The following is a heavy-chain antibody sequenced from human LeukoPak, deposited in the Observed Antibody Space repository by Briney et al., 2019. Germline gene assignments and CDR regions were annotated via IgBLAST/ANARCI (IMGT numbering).Heavy chain of an antibody. CDR1: GFTFSSYS. Sequence: PGGSLRLSCAASGFTFSSYSMNWVRQAPGKGLEWVSSISSSGSYIYYADSVKGRFTISRDNAKNSLYLQMNSLRAEDTAVYYCARNRITMVRGSYFNNYYFDYWGQGTLVTVSS. D-gene: IGHD3-10*01. V-gene: IGHV3-21*01. CDR3: ARNRITMVRGSYFNNYYFDY. J-gene: IGHJ4*02. CDR2: ISSSGSYI.